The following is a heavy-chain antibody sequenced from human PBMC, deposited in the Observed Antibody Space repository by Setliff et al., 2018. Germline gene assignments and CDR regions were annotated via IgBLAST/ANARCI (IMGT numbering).Heavy chain of an antibody. J-gene: IGHJ4*02. D-gene: IGHD3-22*01. V-gene: IGHV4-39*01. CDR1: GDSISSGSYY. CDR3: ARQPEGGYYDSSGYYGMAPYYFDY. Sequence: SETLSLTCTVSGDSISSGSYYWTWIRQPAGKGLEWIGSIYHSGSTYYNPSLKSRVTISVDTSKNQFSLKLSSVTAADTAVYYCARQPEGGYYDSSGYYGMAPYYFDYWGQGTLVTVSS. CDR2: IYHSGST.